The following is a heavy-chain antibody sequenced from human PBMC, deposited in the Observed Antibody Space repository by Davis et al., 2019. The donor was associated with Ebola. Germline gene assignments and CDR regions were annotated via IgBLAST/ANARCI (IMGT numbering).Heavy chain of an antibody. V-gene: IGHV4-59*12. D-gene: IGHD2-8*01. CDR1: GGSISSYY. J-gene: IGHJ6*02. CDR3: ARARRLVYATYYYYDGMDV. CDR2: IYYSGST. Sequence: GSLRLSCTVSGGSISSYYWSWIRQPPGKGLEWIGYIYYSGSTNYNPSLKSRVTISVDTSKNQFSLKLSSVTAADTAVYYCARARRLVYATYYYYDGMDVWGQGTTVTVSS.